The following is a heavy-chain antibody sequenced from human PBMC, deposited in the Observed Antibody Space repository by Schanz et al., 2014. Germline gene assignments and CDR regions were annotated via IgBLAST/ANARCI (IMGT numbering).Heavy chain of an antibody. CDR3: ARSEMDRGVIWGY. CDR2: ISARGSTV. V-gene: IGHV3-11*04. Sequence: QVQLVESGGGLVKPGGSLRLSCAASGFTFSDYYMTWIRQAPGKGLEWVSYISARGSTVYYADSVKGRFTISRDDSKNTLYLQMNSLRVEDTAVYYCARSEMDRGVIWGYWGQGTLVTVSS. CDR1: GFTFSDYY. D-gene: IGHD3-10*01. J-gene: IGHJ4*02.